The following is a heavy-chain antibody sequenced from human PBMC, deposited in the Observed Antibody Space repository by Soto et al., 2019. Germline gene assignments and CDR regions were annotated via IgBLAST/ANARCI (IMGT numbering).Heavy chain of an antibody. CDR2: INHSGST. J-gene: IGHJ4*02. Sequence: QVQLQQWGAGLLKPSETLSLTCAVYGGSFSGYYWSWIRQPPGKGLEWIGEINHSGSTNYNPSLKSRVTISVDTSRNQFPLRLSSVTAADTAVYYWARVSSYGELDQWGQGPLVTVSS. D-gene: IGHD4-17*01. CDR3: ARVSSYGELDQ. CDR1: GGSFSGYY. V-gene: IGHV4-34*01.